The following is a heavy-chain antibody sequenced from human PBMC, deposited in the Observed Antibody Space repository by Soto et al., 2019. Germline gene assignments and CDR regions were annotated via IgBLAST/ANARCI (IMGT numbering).Heavy chain of an antibody. CDR3: AKTMADTAMVQKQLVRSPRRFGPSYYYYMDV. J-gene: IGHJ6*03. CDR1: GFTFSSYG. Sequence: GGSLRLSCAASGFTFSSYGMHWVRQAPGKGLEWVAVISYDGSNKYYADSVKGRFTISRDNSKNTLYLQMNSLRAEDTAVYYCAKTMADTAMVQKQLVRSPRRFGPSYYYYMDVWGKGTTVTVSS. D-gene: IGHD5-18*01. CDR2: ISYDGSNK. V-gene: IGHV3-30*18.